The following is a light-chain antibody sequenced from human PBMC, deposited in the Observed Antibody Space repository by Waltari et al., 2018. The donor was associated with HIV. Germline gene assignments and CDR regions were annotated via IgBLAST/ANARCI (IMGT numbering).Light chain of an antibody. CDR1: SSDVGSYNR. J-gene: IGLJ2*01. V-gene: IGLV2-18*02. CDR3: SSYTSDSTWV. CDR2: EAM. Sequence: QSALTQPPSVSGSPGQTVTISCSGTSSDVGSYNRVSWYKQPPGTAPKVIIYEAMNRPSGVPDRFSGSKSGNTASLIISGLQAEDEADFYCSSYTSDSTWVFGGGTKLTVL.